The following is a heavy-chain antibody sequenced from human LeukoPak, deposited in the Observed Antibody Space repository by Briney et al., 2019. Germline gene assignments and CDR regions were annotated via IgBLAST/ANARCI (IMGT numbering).Heavy chain of an antibody. D-gene: IGHD3-3*01. V-gene: IGHV3-9*01. CDR3: AKGSFGVVIINILDY. CDR2: ISWNTGNI. Sequence: GRSLRLFCAASGFTFVDYGMHWFRQAPGKGLEWVSSISWNTGNIGYADSVKGRFTISRDNAKNFLYLQMNSLRTEDTGLYYCAKGSFGVVIINILDYWGQGTLVTVSS. CDR1: GFTFVDYG. J-gene: IGHJ4*02.